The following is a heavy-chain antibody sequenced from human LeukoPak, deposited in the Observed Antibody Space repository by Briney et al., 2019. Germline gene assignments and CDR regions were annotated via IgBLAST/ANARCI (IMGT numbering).Heavy chain of an antibody. D-gene: IGHD3-10*01. J-gene: IGHJ4*02. V-gene: IGHV3-21*01. CDR1: GFSFSSYS. CDR3: ARVRGEY. CDR2: ISSDSSYI. Sequence: GGSLRLSCVASGFSFSSYSINWVRQAPGKGLEWVASISSDSSYIYYADSVRGRSTISRDNAKNSLYLQMNSLRAEDTAVYYCARVRGEYWGQGTLVTVSS.